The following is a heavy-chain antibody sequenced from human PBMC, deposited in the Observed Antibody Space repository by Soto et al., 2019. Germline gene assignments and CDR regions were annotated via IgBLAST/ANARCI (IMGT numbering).Heavy chain of an antibody. D-gene: IGHD3-3*02. CDR3: ARASTVEMAYYYGMDV. CDR2: INPSGGST. CDR1: GYTFTSYY. J-gene: IGHJ6*02. V-gene: IGHV1-46*01. Sequence: ASVKVSCKASGYTFTSYYMHWVRQAPGQGLEWMGIINPSGGSTSYAQKFQGRVTMTRDTSTSTVYMELSSLRSEDTAVYYCARASTVEMAYYYGMDVWGQGTKVTVSS.